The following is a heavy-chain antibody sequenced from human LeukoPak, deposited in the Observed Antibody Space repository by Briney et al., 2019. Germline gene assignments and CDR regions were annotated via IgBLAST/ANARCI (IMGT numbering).Heavy chain of an antibody. Sequence: PSETLSLTCTVSGGSISSYYWSWIRQPPGKGLEWIGYIYYSGSTNYNPSLKSRVTISVDTSKNQFSLKLSSVTAADTAVYYCARAPFRDADDAFDIWGQGTMVTVCS. CDR3: ARAPFRDADDAFDI. CDR1: GGSISSYY. J-gene: IGHJ3*02. CDR2: IYYSGST. V-gene: IGHV4-59*01.